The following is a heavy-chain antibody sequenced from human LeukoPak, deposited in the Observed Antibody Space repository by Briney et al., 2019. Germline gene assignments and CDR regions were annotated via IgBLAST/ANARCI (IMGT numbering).Heavy chain of an antibody. J-gene: IGHJ4*02. D-gene: IGHD3-22*01. CDR2: ISDSKRGGIT. V-gene: IGHV3-23*01. CDR3: AKVPNYYDTTTYYG. CDR1: GFTFSDYA. Sequence: GGSLRLSCAASGFTFSDYAMSWVRQAPGKGLEWVSAISDSKRGGITYYADSVKGRFTISRDTSKNTLYLQMSSLSVEDTAVYYCAKVPNYYDTTTYYGWGQGTLVTVSS.